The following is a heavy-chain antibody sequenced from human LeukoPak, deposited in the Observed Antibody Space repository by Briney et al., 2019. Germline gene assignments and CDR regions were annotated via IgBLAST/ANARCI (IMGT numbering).Heavy chain of an antibody. V-gene: IGHV1-69*06. J-gene: IGHJ4*02. D-gene: IGHD3-22*01. CDR2: IIPIFGTA. Sequence: GASVNVSFKASVGTFTIYAISWVRQAPGQGLEWMGGIIPIFGTANYAQKFQGRVTITADNSTSTAYMEVSTLRSEDTAVHYCARALGGEYYYDSSGYSPGVFDYWGQGTLVTVSS. CDR1: VGTFTIYA. CDR3: ARALGGEYYYDSSGYSPGVFDY.